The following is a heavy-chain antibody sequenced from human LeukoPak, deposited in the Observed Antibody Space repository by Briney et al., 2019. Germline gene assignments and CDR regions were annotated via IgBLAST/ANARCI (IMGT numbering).Heavy chain of an antibody. CDR3: ASLDCSSTSCYHFDY. CDR2: INHSGST. J-gene: IGHJ4*02. Sequence: SETLSLTCSVYGGSFSGYYWSWIRQPPGKGLEWIGEINHSGSTNYNPSLKSRVTISVDTSKNQFSLKLSSVTAADTAAYYCASLDCSSTSCYHFDYWGQGTLVTVSS. V-gene: IGHV4-34*01. D-gene: IGHD2-2*01. CDR1: GGSFSGYY.